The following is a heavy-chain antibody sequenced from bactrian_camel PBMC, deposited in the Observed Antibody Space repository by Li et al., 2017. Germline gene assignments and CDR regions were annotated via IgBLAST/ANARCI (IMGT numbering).Heavy chain of an antibody. J-gene: IGHJ4*01. CDR2: IERNGST. Sequence: HVQLVESGGGSVQTGAALRLSCVASVVTYSSLCMAWLRQGPGKEREGVAAIERNGSTSYTDSVKGRFTISKDNAKNTLYLQMNSLKPEDTAMYYCAADIGDCWNPYNNYWGQGTQVTVS. CDR3: AADIGDCWNPYNNY. CDR1: VVTYSSLC. V-gene: IGHV3S26*01. D-gene: IGHD1*01.